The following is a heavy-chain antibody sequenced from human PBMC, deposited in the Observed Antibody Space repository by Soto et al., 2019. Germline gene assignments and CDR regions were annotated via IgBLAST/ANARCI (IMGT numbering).Heavy chain of an antibody. CDR3: ARAVVYSSGWYLAFDI. CDR1: GFTFSTYN. Sequence: EVQLVESGGGLVQPGGSLRLSCAASGFTFSTYNINWVRQAPGKGLEWVSYISTSNTNIQYADSVKGRFTISRDNAKNSLYLQMNSLRDEDTAVYYCARAVVYSSGWYLAFDIWGQGTMVTVSS. CDR2: ISTSNTNI. V-gene: IGHV3-48*02. J-gene: IGHJ3*02. D-gene: IGHD6-19*01.